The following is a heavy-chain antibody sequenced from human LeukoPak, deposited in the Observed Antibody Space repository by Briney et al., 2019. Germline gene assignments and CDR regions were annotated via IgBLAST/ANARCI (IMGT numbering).Heavy chain of an antibody. CDR3: ARVDTVNYYYYMDV. CDR2: ISTFNGHT. Sequence: ASVKVSCKASGYTFTTYGISWVRQAPGHGLEWMGWISTFNGHTNYAQSRQDRVTMTTDTSTSTVYMELSSLISDDTAVYYCARVDTVNYYYYMDVWGKGTPVTISS. V-gene: IGHV1-18*01. J-gene: IGHJ6*03. CDR1: GYTFTTYG. D-gene: IGHD5-18*01.